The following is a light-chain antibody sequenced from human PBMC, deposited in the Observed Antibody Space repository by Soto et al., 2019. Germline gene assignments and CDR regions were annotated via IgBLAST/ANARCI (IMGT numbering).Light chain of an antibody. V-gene: IGKV3-15*01. J-gene: IGKJ3*01. CDR1: QTVSSN. CDR2: GAS. Sequence: EIVMTQSPATLSVSPGGRATLSCRASQTVSSNLAWYQQKPGQAPRLVIYGASTRATGIPARFSGSESGREFTLTISSLQSEDFAVYYCQQYNKWPFTFGPGTKVDIK. CDR3: QQYNKWPFT.